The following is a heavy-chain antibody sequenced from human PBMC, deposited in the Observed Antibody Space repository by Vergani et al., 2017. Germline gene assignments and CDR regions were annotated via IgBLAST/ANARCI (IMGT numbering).Heavy chain of an antibody. J-gene: IGHJ2*01. V-gene: IGHV3-23*01. Sequence: EVQLLESGGGLVQPGGSLRLSCAASGFTFSSYAMSWVRQAPGKGLEWVSAISGSGGSTYYADSVKGRFTISRDNSKNTLYLQMNSLRAEDTAVYYCAKVIVGATTARRGWXFDLWGRGTLVTVSS. CDR1: GFTFSSYA. CDR3: AKVIVGATTARRGWXFDL. D-gene: IGHD1-26*01. CDR2: ISGSGGST.